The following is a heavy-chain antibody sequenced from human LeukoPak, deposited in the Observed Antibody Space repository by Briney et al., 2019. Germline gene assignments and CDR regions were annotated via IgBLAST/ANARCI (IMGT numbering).Heavy chain of an antibody. Sequence: PSETLSLTCAVSGGSISSGDYYWSWIRQPPGKGLEWIGYIYYSGSTYYNPSLKSRVTISVDTSKNQFSLKLSSVTAADTAVYYCARGRNYYDSSGYFYYFDYWGQGTLVTVSS. J-gene: IGHJ4*02. CDR2: IYYSGST. CDR3: ARGRNYYDSSGYFYYFDY. CDR1: GGSISSGDYY. V-gene: IGHV4-30-4*01. D-gene: IGHD3-22*01.